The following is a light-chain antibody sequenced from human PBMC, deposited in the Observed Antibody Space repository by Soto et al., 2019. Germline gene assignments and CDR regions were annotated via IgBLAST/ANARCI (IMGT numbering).Light chain of an antibody. J-gene: IGLJ1*01. V-gene: IGLV1-44*01. CDR1: SSNNGSNT. Sequence: QSVLTQPPSASGNPGQRVTISCSGSSSNNGSNTVNWYKQLPGTAPKLLIYSNNQRPSGVPDRFSDSKAGTSASMAISGIQSEDEAVYYCAGWADSLNGYVFGSGIKLTVL. CDR3: AGWADSLNGYV. CDR2: SNN.